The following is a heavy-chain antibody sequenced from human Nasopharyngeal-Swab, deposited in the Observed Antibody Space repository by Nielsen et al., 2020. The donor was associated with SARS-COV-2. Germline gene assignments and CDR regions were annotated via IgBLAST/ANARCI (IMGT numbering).Heavy chain of an antibody. V-gene: IGHV1-2*02. Sequence: ASVKVSCKASGYTFTSYDINWVRQATGQGLEWMGWINPNSGGTNYAQKFQGRVTMTRDTSISTAYMELSRLRSDDTAVYYCARPRRGYSYGYFDYWGQGTLVTVSS. J-gene: IGHJ4*02. CDR1: GYTFTSYD. CDR3: ARPRRGYSYGYFDY. D-gene: IGHD5-18*01. CDR2: INPNSGGT.